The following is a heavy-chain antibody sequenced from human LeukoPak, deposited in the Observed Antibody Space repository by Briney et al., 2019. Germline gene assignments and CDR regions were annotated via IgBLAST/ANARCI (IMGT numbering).Heavy chain of an antibody. D-gene: IGHD3-3*01. CDR1: GFTFSSYG. J-gene: IGHJ3*02. CDR3: ARDRRFRSGYWDAFDI. Sequence: GRSLRLSCAASGFTFSSYGMHWVRQAPGKGLEWVAVIWYDGSNKYYADSVKGRFTISRDNSKNTLYLQMNSLRAEDTAVYYCARDRRFRSGYWDAFDIWGQGTMVTVSS. V-gene: IGHV3-33*01. CDR2: IWYDGSNK.